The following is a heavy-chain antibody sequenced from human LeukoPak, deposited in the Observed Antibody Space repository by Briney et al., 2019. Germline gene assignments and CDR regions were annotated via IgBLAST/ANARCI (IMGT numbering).Heavy chain of an antibody. J-gene: IGHJ4*02. CDR1: GYTFTNYD. D-gene: IGHD3-10*01. CDR3: ARGLGSFGLVPGADY. Sequence: ASVKVSCKASGYTFTNYDINWVRQATGQGLEWMGWMNPNTGNTGYAQKLQGRVTFTRDTSISTAYMEPSSLRSEDTAVYYCARGLGSFGLVPGADYWGQGTLVTVSS. CDR2: MNPNTGNT. V-gene: IGHV1-8*03.